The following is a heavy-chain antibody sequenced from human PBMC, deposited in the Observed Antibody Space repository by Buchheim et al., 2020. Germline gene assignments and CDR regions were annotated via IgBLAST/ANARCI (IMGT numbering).Heavy chain of an antibody. V-gene: IGHV4-39*01. Sequence: QLQLQESGPGLVKPSETLSLTCTVSGGSISSSSYYWGWIRQPPGKGLEWIGSIYYSGSTYYNPSLKSRVTISVDTSKNQFSLKLSSVTAADTAVYYCARLAAAGQSPFVYYYGMDVWGQGTT. CDR3: ARLAAAGQSPFVYYYGMDV. CDR1: GGSISSSSYY. CDR2: IYYSGST. D-gene: IGHD6-13*01. J-gene: IGHJ6*02.